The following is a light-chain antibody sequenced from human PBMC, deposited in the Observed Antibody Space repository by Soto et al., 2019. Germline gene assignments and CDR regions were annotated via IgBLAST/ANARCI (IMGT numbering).Light chain of an antibody. CDR1: SSDLGSYNL. V-gene: IGLV2-23*01. CDR2: EGS. Sequence: QSALTQPASVSGSPGQSITISCTGTSSDLGSYNLVSWYQQHPDKAPKLMIYEGSQRPSGVSNRFSGSKSGNTASLTISGLQAEYEADYYCCSYAGSTTLYVFGTGTKLTVL. J-gene: IGLJ1*01. CDR3: CSYAGSTTLYV.